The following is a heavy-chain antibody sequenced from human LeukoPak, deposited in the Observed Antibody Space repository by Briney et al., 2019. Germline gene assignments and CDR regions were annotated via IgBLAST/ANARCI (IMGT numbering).Heavy chain of an antibody. CDR3: ARLRGYSYGYGDY. Sequence: PGGSLGLSCAASGFTFSSYAMSWVRQAPGKGLEWVSAISGSGGSTYYADSVKGRFTISRDNAKNSLYLQMVSLRAEDTAVYYCARLRGYSYGYGDYRGQGTLVTVSS. J-gene: IGHJ4*02. CDR2: ISGSGGST. V-gene: IGHV3-23*01. D-gene: IGHD5-18*01. CDR1: GFTFSSYA.